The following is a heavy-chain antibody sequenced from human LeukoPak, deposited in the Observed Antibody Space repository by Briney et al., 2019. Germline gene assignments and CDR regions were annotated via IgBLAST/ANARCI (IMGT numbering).Heavy chain of an antibody. V-gene: IGHV3-53*01. CDR2: IYSGGST. D-gene: IGHD5-18*01. Sequence: QSGRSLRLSCAASGFTVSSNYMSWVRQAPGKGLEWVSVIYSGGSTYYADSVKGRFTISRDNSKNTLYLQMNSLRAEDTAVYYCAKDTVRGYSYGFDYWGQGTLVTVSS. J-gene: IGHJ4*02. CDR1: GFTVSSNY. CDR3: AKDTVRGYSYGFDY.